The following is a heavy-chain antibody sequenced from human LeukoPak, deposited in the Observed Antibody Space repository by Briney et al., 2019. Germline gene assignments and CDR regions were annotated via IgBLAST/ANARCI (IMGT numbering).Heavy chain of an antibody. CDR3: AKRGYHDYSGFDY. CDR1: GFTFSSYG. CDR2: ISGSGGST. V-gene: IGHV3-23*01. D-gene: IGHD1-26*01. J-gene: IGHJ4*02. Sequence: GTLRLSCAASGFTFSSYGMRWVRQAPGKGLEWVSAISGSGGSTYYADSVKGRFTISRDNSKNSLYLQMKSLRAEDTALYYCAKRGYHDYSGFDYWGQGTLVTVSS.